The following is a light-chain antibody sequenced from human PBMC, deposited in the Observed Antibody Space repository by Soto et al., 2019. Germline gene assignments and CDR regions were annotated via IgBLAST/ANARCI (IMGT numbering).Light chain of an antibody. CDR2: GVS. Sequence: IVLTQSPGTLSLSPGEGATLSCRASQPVNSGYLAWYQQKPGQAPRLLMYGVSTRDTGIPDRFSGSGAGTDFTLTIIRLEPGDFAAYYCQVYGSSPKTFGQGTKVEFK. V-gene: IGKV3-20*01. CDR3: QVYGSSPKT. CDR1: QPVNSGY. J-gene: IGKJ1*01.